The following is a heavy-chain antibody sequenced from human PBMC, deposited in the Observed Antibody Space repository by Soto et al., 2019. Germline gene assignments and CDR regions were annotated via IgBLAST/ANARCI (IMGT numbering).Heavy chain of an antibody. Sequence: QVQLVQSGAEVKKPGASVKVSCKASGYTFTSYDINWVRQATGQGLEWMGWMNPNSGNTGYAQKSQGRGTMTGNTPISTAYLQLRSLSSEDTAEFYCAYERSGYCAYWGQGTLVTVSS. J-gene: IGHJ4*02. CDR2: MNPNSGNT. D-gene: IGHD2-15*01. V-gene: IGHV1-8*01. CDR1: GYTFTSYD. CDR3: AYERSGYCAY.